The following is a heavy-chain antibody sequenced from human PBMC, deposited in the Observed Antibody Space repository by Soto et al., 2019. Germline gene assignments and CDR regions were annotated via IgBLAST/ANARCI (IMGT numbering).Heavy chain of an antibody. CDR2: VFYTGFT. D-gene: IGHD1-20*01. CDR3: ASSQKGYNWNYFDH. CDR1: GGSISGSYYY. Sequence: SETLSLTCAVSGGSISGSYYYWGWLRQSPGRGPEWIGSVFYTGFTSYNPSLESRVSVSVDTSKNQFSLKVSAVTAADMAVYYCASSQKGYNWNYFDHWGQGALVTVSS. J-gene: IGHJ4*02. V-gene: IGHV4-39*01.